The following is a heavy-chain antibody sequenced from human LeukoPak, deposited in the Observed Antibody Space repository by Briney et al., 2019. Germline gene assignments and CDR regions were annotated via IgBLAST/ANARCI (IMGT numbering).Heavy chain of an antibody. D-gene: IGHD1-26*01. Sequence: ASVKVSCKASGYTFTTYGISWVRQAPGQGLEWMGWISGYTGNTNYAHKLQGRVTMTTDTSTSTAYMELRSLGSDDTAVYFCARDRGYYFLYWGQGTLVTVSS. CDR1: GYTFTTYG. CDR2: ISGYTGNT. V-gene: IGHV1-18*01. J-gene: IGHJ4*02. CDR3: ARDRGYYFLY.